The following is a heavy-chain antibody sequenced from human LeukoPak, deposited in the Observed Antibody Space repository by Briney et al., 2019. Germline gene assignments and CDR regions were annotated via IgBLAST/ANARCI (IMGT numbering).Heavy chain of an antibody. CDR2: ISWNSGSI. Sequence: GGSLRLSCAASGFTFDEYAMHWVRHAPGKGLEWVSGISWNSGSIGYADSVKGRFTISRDNAKNSLYLQMNSLRAEDTALYYCAKGPLYYYDSTGRIDYWGQGTLVTVSS. D-gene: IGHD3-22*01. V-gene: IGHV3-9*01. J-gene: IGHJ4*02. CDR3: AKGPLYYYDSTGRIDY. CDR1: GFTFDEYA.